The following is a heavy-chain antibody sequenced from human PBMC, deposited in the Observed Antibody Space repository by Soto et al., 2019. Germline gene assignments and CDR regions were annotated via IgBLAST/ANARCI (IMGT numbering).Heavy chain of an antibody. CDR2: ITDDGSTT. J-gene: IGHJ4*02. D-gene: IGHD3-10*01. V-gene: IGHV3-74*01. CDR3: TRGPRPTSIGTGAF. CDR1: GFIFSMYW. Sequence: GGSLRLSCETSGFIFSMYWMHWVRQVPGKGPQWVARITDDGSTTYYAASVEGRFTISRDNAKNALYLQMSSLRADDTAVYYCTRGPRPTSIGTGAFWGQGTLVTVSS.